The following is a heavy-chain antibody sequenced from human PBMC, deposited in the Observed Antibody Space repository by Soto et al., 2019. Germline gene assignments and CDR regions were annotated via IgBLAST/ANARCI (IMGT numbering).Heavy chain of an antibody. CDR3: AKDRKPYGDYEGIDP. Sequence: GGSLRLSCAASGFTFSSYAMSWVRQAPGKGLEWVSAISGSGGSTYYADSVKGRFTISRDNSKNTLYLQMNSLRAEDTAVYYCAKDRKPYGDYEGIDPWGQGTLVTVSS. V-gene: IGHV3-23*01. J-gene: IGHJ5*02. D-gene: IGHD4-17*01. CDR1: GFTFSSYA. CDR2: ISGSGGST.